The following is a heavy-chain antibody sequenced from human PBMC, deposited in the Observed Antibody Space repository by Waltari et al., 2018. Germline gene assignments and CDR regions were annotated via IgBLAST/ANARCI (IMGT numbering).Heavy chain of an antibody. CDR2: ISSSGSTI. Sequence: QPGGKGLEWVSYISSSGSTIYYADSVKGRFTISRDNAKNSLYLQMNSLRAEDTAVYYCAREPYSGYDQFPLTHYFDYWGQGTLVTVSS. D-gene: IGHD5-12*01. CDR3: AREPYSGYDQFPLTHYFDY. J-gene: IGHJ4*02. V-gene: IGHV3-48*03.